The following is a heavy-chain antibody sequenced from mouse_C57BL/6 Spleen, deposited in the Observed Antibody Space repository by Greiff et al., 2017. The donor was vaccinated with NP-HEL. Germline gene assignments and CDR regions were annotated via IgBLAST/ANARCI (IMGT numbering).Heavy chain of an antibody. Sequence: EVQLQQSGPELVKPGASVKIPCKASGYTFTDYNMDWVKQSHGKSLEWIGDINPNNGGTIYNQKFKGKATLTVDKSSSTDYMELRSLTSEDTAVYYCARGYYDYEDDCDMDYWGQGTSVTVST. CDR3: ARGYYDYEDDCDMDY. V-gene: IGHV1-18*01. CDR1: GYTFTDYN. D-gene: IGHD2-4*01. J-gene: IGHJ4*01. CDR2: INPNNGGT.